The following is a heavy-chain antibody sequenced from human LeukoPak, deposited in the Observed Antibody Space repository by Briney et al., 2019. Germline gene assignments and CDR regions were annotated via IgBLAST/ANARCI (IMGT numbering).Heavy chain of an antibody. CDR2: IYHTGST. V-gene: IGHV4-59*01. CDR3: ARDRGTTGYYYLDS. CDR1: GGPITEYY. D-gene: IGHD1-26*01. J-gene: IGHJ4*02. Sequence: SETLSLTCSVSGGPITEYYWSWIRQPPGKGLEWIGYIYHTGSTNYSPSLKSRVTMSVDASRNQFSLKLVSVTAADTAVYYCARDRGTTGYYYLDSWGQGILVTVSS.